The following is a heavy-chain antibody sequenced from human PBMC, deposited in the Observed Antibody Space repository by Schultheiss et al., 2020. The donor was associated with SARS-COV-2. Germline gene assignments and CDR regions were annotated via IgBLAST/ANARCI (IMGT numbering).Heavy chain of an antibody. CDR2: ISGSGGST. D-gene: IGHD6-19*01. J-gene: IGHJ4*02. V-gene: IGHV3-23*01. CDR3: AKYSSGWYYFDY. CDR1: GFTFSSYA. Sequence: AGSLRLSCAASGFTFSSYAMSWVRQAPGKGLEWVSAISGSGGSTYYADSVKGRFTISRDNSKNTLYLQMNSLRAEDTAVYYCAKYSSGWYYFDYWGQGTLVTVSS.